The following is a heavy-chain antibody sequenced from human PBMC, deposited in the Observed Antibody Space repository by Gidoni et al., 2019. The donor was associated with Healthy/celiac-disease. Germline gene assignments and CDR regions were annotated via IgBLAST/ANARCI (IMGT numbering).Heavy chain of an antibody. CDR2: INPRGGST. CDR3: ARGGYCSGGSCYSRLFGY. D-gene: IGHD2-15*01. J-gene: IGHJ4*02. CDR1: GYTFTSSY. V-gene: IGHV1-46*01. Sequence: QVQLVQSGAEVKKPGAAVEVYCKASGYTFTSSYMHWGRQAPGQGLEWMGIINPRGGSTSYAQKFQGRVTMTRDTSTSTVYMELSSLRSEDTAVYYCARGGYCSGGSCYSRLFGYWGQGTLVTVSS.